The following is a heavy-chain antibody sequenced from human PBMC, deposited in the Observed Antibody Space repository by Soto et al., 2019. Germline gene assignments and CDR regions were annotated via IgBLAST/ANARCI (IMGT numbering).Heavy chain of an antibody. V-gene: IGHV1-69*01. D-gene: IGHD2-2*01. CDR3: ARSQGSSTSLEIYYYYYYGMDV. J-gene: IGHJ6*02. CDR1: GGTFSSYA. CDR2: IIPISETT. Sequence: QVQLVQSGAEVKKPGSSVKVSCKASGGTFSSYAISWVRQAPGQGLEWMGGIIPISETTNYAQKFQGRVTSTADESKSTAYMELSSLRSEDTAVYYCARSQGSSTSLEIYYYYYYGMDVWGQGTKVTVSS.